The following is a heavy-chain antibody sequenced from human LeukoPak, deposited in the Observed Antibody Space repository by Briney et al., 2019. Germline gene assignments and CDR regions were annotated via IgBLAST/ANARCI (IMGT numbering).Heavy chain of an antibody. CDR3: ARVTYCDFWSGSPLFDY. V-gene: IGHV4-59*01. D-gene: IGHD3-3*01. CDR2: IYYSGST. J-gene: IGHJ4*02. CDR1: GGSISSYY. Sequence: SETLSLTCTVSGGSISSYYWSWIRQPPGKGLEWTGYIYYSGSTNYNPSLKSRVTISVDTSKNQFSLKLSSVTAADTAVYYCARVTYCDFWSGSPLFDYWRLGTLVTVSS.